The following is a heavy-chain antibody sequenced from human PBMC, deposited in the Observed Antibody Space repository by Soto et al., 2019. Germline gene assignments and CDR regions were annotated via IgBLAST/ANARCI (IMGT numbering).Heavy chain of an antibody. J-gene: IGHJ5*02. CDR2: IKQDGSEK. Sequence: GGSLRLSCAASGFTFSSYWMSWVRQAPGKGLEWVANIKQDGSEKYYVDSVKGRFTISRDNAKNSLYLQMNSLRAEDTAVYYCAREEPGSSWYDWFDPWGQGTLVTVSS. V-gene: IGHV3-7*05. CDR1: GFTFSSYW. CDR3: AREEPGSSWYDWFDP. D-gene: IGHD6-13*01.